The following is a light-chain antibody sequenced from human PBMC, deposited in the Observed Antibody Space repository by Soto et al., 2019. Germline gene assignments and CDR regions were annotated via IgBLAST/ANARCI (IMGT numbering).Light chain of an antibody. CDR3: QQYNNWPQT. J-gene: IGKJ1*01. CDR2: GAS. Sequence: EIVMTQSPATLSASQGERSTLSCRASQSVSSNLAWYQQKPGQAPRLLIYGASTRATGIPARFSGSGSGTEFTLTISSLQSEDFAVYYCQQYNNWPQTFGQGTKVDI. CDR1: QSVSSN. V-gene: IGKV3-15*01.